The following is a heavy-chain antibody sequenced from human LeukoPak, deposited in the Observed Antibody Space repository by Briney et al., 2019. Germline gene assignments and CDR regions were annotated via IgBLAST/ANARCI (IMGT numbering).Heavy chain of an antibody. Sequence: GGSLRLSCAASGFTFSSSWMHWVRQVPGKGLVWVSRINSDGSSTNYADSVKGRFIISRDNAKNTLYLQMNSLRAEDTAVYYCAKDYLYSSGWSPWFDPWGQGTLVTVSS. D-gene: IGHD6-19*01. CDR1: GFTFSSSW. J-gene: IGHJ5*02. V-gene: IGHV3-74*01. CDR3: AKDYLYSSGWSPWFDP. CDR2: INSDGSST.